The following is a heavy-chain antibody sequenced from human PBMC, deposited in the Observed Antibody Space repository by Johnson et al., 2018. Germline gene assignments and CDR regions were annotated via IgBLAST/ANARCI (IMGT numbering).Heavy chain of an antibody. V-gene: IGHV1-69*01. CDR2: IIPMFDTT. Sequence: QVQLVESGAEVQKPGSSVKVSCKASGGTFSSYALNWVRQAPGQGLEWMGGIIPMFDTTKYAKKFQGRVTFTADESSTPAYMELSGLTSEDTAIYYCARDGQAFDIWGQGTMVTVSA. CDR3: ARDGQAFDI. CDR1: GGTFSSYA. J-gene: IGHJ3*02.